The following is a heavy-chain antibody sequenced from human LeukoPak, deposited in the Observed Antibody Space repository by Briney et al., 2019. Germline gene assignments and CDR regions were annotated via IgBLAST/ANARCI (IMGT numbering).Heavy chain of an antibody. V-gene: IGHV1-18*01. CDR2: ISGYSGNT. J-gene: IGHJ4*02. Sequence: GASVKVSCKVSGYTLTELSMHWVRQAPGQGLEWMGWISGYSGNTMYAQKLQGRVTMTTDTSTSTAYMELRSLRSDDTAVYYCARTSGGVDDYGDFLLNFWGQGTLVTVSS. CDR3: ARTSGGVDDYGDFLLNF. CDR1: GYTLTELS. D-gene: IGHD4-17*01.